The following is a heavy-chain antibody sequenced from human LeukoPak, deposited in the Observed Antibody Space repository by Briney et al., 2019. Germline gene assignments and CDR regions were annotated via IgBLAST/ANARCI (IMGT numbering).Heavy chain of an antibody. CDR1: GFTFSSYA. CDR2: ISGSGGST. V-gene: IGHV3-23*01. J-gene: IGHJ3*02. CDR3: AKDQSGRHPRQDAFDI. D-gene: IGHD3-3*01. Sequence: HSGGSLRLSCAASGFTFSSYAMSWVRQAPGKGLEWVSAISGSGGSTYYADSVKGRFTISRDNSKNTLYLQMNSLRAEDTAVYYCAKDQSGRHPRQDAFDIWGQGTMVTVSS.